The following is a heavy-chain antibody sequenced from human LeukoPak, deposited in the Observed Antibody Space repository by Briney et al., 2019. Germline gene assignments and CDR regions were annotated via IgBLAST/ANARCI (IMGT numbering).Heavy chain of an antibody. CDR2: IYYSGST. Sequence: SETLSLTCTVSGGSISSGGYYWSWIRQHPGKGLEWIGYIYYSGSTYYNPSLKRRVTISVDTSKNQFSLKLSSVTAADTAVYYCARGISPTPDIVVVPAAQYYFDYWGQGTLVTVSS. J-gene: IGHJ4*02. CDR1: GGSISSGGYY. D-gene: IGHD2-2*01. V-gene: IGHV4-31*03. CDR3: ARGISPTPDIVVVPAAQYYFDY.